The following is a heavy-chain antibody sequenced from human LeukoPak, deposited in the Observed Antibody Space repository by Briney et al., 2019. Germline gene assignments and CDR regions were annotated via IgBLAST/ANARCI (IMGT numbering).Heavy chain of an antibody. D-gene: IGHD1-26*01. CDR1: GFTFSSYA. V-gene: IGHV3-30-3*01. J-gene: IGHJ4*02. CDR2: ISYDGSNK. Sequence: GRSLRLSCAASGFTFSSYAMHWVRQAPGKGLEWVAVISYDGSNKYYADSVKGRFTISRDNSKNTLYLQMNSLRAEDTAVYYCVRDLGGRSGHWGQGTLVTVSS. CDR3: VRDLGGRSGH.